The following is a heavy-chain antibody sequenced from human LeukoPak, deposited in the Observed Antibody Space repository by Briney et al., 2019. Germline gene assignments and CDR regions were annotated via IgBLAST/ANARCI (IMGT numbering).Heavy chain of an antibody. D-gene: IGHD2-21*01. V-gene: IGHV4-4*02. Sequence: PSGTLSLTCAVSGGSISSNNWWSLVRQPPGKGLEWIGETHHSGRTNHNPSLKSRVTISVDKSKNQFSLKLSSVTAADTAVYYRTKTDRAFCGATGWGQGTLVTRSS. CDR1: GGSISSNNW. CDR3: TKTDRAFCGATG. J-gene: IGHJ4*02. CDR2: THHSGRT.